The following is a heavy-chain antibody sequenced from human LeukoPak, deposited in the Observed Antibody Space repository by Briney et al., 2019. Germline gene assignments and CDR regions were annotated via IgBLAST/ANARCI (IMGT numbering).Heavy chain of an antibody. Sequence: SETLSLTCTVSGGSISSYYWSWIRQPPGKGLEWIGYIYYSGSTNYNPSLKSRVTISVDTSKNLVSLRLTSLTAADTAVYYCARDRRPRAVAGAYISYGMDVWGQGTTVTVSS. CDR1: GGSISSYY. CDR2: IYYSGST. J-gene: IGHJ6*02. D-gene: IGHD6-19*01. V-gene: IGHV4-59*12. CDR3: ARDRRPRAVAGAYISYGMDV.